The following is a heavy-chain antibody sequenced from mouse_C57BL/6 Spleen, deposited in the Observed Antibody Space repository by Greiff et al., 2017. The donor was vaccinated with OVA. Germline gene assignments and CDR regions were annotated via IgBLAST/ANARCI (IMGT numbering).Heavy chain of an antibody. V-gene: IGHV1-50*01. J-gene: IGHJ1*03. Sequence: QVQLQQPGAELVKPGASVKLSCKASGYTFTSYWMQWVQQRPGQGLEWIGEIDPSDSYTNYNQKFKGKATLTVDTSSSTAYMQLSSLTSEDSAVYYCARVYYGSSYRYFDVWGTGTTVTVSS. D-gene: IGHD1-1*01. CDR3: ARVYYGSSYRYFDV. CDR1: GYTFTSYW. CDR2: IDPSDSYT.